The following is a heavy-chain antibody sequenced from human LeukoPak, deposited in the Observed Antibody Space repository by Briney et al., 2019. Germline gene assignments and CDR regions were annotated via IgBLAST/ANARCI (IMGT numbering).Heavy chain of an antibody. Sequence: GASVKVSCKASGYTFTSYGISWVRQAPGQGLEWMGWISAYNGNTNYAQKLQGRVTMTTDTSTSTAYMELRSLRSDDTAVYYCARGNHYDILTGSPGPNNWFDPWGQGTLVTVSS. D-gene: IGHD3-9*01. CDR2: ISAYNGNT. CDR1: GYTFTSYG. V-gene: IGHV1-18*01. J-gene: IGHJ5*02. CDR3: ARGNHYDILTGSPGPNNWFDP.